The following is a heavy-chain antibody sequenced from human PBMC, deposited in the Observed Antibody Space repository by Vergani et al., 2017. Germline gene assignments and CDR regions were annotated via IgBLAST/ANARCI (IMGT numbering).Heavy chain of an antibody. J-gene: IGHJ5*02. D-gene: IGHD2-15*01. CDR2: ISSSSSYI. Sequence: EVQLVESGGGLVKPGGSLRLSCAASGFTFSSYSMNWVCQAPGKGLEWVSSISSSSSYIYYADSVKGRFTISRDNAKNSLYLQMNSLRAEDTAVYYCARDIAGSGWFDPWGQGTLVTVSS. V-gene: IGHV3-21*01. CDR1: GFTFSSYS. CDR3: ARDIAGSGWFDP.